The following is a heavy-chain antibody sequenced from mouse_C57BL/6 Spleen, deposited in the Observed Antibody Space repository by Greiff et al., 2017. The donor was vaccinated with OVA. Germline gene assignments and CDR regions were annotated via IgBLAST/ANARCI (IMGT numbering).Heavy chain of an antibody. CDR2: INPSTGGT. Sequence: EVQLQQSGPELVKPGASVKISCKASGYSFTGYYMNWVKQSPEKSLEWIGEINPSTGGTTYNQKFKAKATLTVDKSSSTAYMQLKSLTSEDSAVYYCASLGYFDVWGTGTTVTVSS. J-gene: IGHJ1*03. CDR3: ASLGYFDV. CDR1: GYSFTGYY. V-gene: IGHV1-42*01.